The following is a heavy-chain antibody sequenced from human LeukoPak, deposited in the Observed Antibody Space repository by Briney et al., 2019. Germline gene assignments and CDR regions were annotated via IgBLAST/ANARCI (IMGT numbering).Heavy chain of an antibody. V-gene: IGHV3-23*01. D-gene: IGHD4-17*01. Sequence: HPGGSLRLSCAASGFTFSSYGMSWVRQAPGKGLEWVSAISGSGGSTYYADSVKGRFTISRDNSKNTLYLQMNSLRAEDTAVYYCAKQGTVTRYYYYMDVWGKGTTVTISS. CDR3: AKQGTVTRYYYYMDV. CDR2: ISGSGGST. CDR1: GFTFSSYG. J-gene: IGHJ6*03.